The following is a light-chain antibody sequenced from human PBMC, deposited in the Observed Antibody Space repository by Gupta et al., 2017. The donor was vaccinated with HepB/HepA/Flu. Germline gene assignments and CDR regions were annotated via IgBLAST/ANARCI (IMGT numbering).Light chain of an antibody. Sequence: QLTPSPSTLSASVGDRVTITCRASQSISSWLAWYQQKPGKAPKLLIYKASSLESGVPSRFSGSGSGTEFTLTISSLQPDDFATYYCQQYKRYSWTFGQGTKVEIK. CDR2: KAS. V-gene: IGKV1-5*03. J-gene: IGKJ1*01. CDR1: QSISSW. CDR3: QQYKRYSWT.